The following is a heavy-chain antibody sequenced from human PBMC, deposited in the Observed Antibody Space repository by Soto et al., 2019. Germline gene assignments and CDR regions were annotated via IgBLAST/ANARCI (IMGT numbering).Heavy chain of an antibody. Sequence: GGSLRLSCAASGFTFSSYGMHWVRQAPGKGLEWVAVISYDGSNKYYADSAKGRFTISRDNSKNTLYLQMNSLRAEDTAVYYCAKGTYDYVWGSYRPSEAFDIWGQGTMVTVS. CDR2: ISYDGSNK. J-gene: IGHJ3*02. D-gene: IGHD3-16*02. CDR1: GFTFSSYG. CDR3: AKGTYDYVWGSYRPSEAFDI. V-gene: IGHV3-30*18.